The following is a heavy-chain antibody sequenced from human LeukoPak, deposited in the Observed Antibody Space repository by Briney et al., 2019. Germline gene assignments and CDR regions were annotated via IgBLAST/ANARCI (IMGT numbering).Heavy chain of an antibody. CDR1: GYTFTGYY. Sequence: ASVKVSCKASGYTFTGYYMHWVRQAPGQGLEWMGWINPNSGGTNYAQKFQGRVTMTRDMSISTAYMELSRLRSDDTAVYYCARGEGFYGSGSYYTFDYWGQGTLVTVSS. CDR3: ARGEGFYGSGSYYTFDY. V-gene: IGHV1-2*02. D-gene: IGHD3-10*01. CDR2: INPNSGGT. J-gene: IGHJ4*02.